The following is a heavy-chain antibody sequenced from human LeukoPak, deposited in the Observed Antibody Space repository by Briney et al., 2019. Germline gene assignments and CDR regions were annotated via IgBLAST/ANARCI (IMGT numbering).Heavy chain of an antibody. D-gene: IGHD6-6*01. CDR1: GGTFSSYA. CDR3: ATLPYSSSPVDY. V-gene: IGHV1-24*01. CDR2: FDPEDGET. Sequence: ASVKVSCKASGGTFSSYAISWVRQAPGKGLEWMRGFDPEDGETIYAQKFQGRVTMTEDTSTDTAYMELSSLRSEDTAVYYCATLPYSSSPVDYWGQGTLVTVSS. J-gene: IGHJ4*02.